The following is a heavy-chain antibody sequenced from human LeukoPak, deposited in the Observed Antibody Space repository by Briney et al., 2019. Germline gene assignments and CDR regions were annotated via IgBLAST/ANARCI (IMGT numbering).Heavy chain of an antibody. J-gene: IGHJ4*02. Sequence: PGGSLRLSCAASGFTFSSYAMSWVRQAPGKGLEGGSAISGSGGSTYYADSVKGRFTISRDNSKNPLYLQMNSLRAEDTAVYYCAKGSSIFDYWGQGTLVTVSS. CDR3: AKGSSIFDY. CDR1: GFTFSSYA. V-gene: IGHV3-23*01. CDR2: ISGSGGST.